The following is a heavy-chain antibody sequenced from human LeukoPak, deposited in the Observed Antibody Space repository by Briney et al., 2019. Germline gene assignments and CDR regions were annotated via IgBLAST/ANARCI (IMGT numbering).Heavy chain of an antibody. CDR3: ASQYYDFWSGYPGVGFDY. D-gene: IGHD3-3*01. CDR2: ISYDGSNK. V-gene: IGHV3-30*03. J-gene: IGHJ4*02. CDR1: GFTFSSYG. Sequence: PGGSLRLSCAASGFTFSSYGMHWVRLAPGKGLEWVAVISYDGSNKYYADPVKGRFTISRDNSKNTLYLQMNSLRAEDTAVYYCASQYYDFWSGYPGVGFDYWGQGTLVTVSS.